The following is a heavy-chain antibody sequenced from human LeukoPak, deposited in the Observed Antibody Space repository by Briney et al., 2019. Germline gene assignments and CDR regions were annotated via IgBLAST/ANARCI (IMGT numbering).Heavy chain of an antibody. CDR1: GFTFSSYA. D-gene: IGHD1-26*01. CDR3: ARERGAYYFDY. J-gene: IGHJ4*02. CDR2: ISYDGSNK. Sequence: GGSLRLSCAASGFTFSSYAMHWVRQAPGKGLEWVAVISYDGSNKYYADSVKGRFTISRDNSKNTLYLQLNSLRAEDTAVYYCARERGAYYFDYWGQGTLVTVSS. V-gene: IGHV3-30*04.